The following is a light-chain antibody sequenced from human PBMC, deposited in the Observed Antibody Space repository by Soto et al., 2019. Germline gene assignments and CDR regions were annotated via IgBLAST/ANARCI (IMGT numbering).Light chain of an antibody. CDR1: QVISNY. J-gene: IGKJ5*01. CDR2: AAS. Sequence: DIQLTQSPSFLSASVVDRVTITFRASQVISNYLAWYQQEPGTAPKLLIYAASTLQSGVPSRFSGSGSGTEFTLTISSLQPEDFATYYCQQRNSYPITFGQGTRLEIK. V-gene: IGKV1-9*01. CDR3: QQRNSYPIT.